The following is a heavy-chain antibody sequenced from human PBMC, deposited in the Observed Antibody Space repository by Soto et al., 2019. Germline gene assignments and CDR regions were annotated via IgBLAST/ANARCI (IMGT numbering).Heavy chain of an antibody. CDR2: IWYDGSNK. CDR1: GFTFSSYG. V-gene: IGHV3-33*01. D-gene: IGHD1-1*01. Sequence: QVQLVESGGGVVQPGRSLRLSCAASGFTFSSYGMHWVRQAPGKGLEWVAVIWYDGSNKYYADSVKVRFTISRDNSKNTLYLQMNSLRAEDTAVYYCASVGDGYNRNYWGQGTLVTVSS. CDR3: ASVGDGYNRNY. J-gene: IGHJ4*02.